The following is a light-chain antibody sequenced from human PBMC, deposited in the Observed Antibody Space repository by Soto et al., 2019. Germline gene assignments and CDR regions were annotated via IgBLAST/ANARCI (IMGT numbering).Light chain of an antibody. J-gene: IGLJ1*01. CDR1: SSNVGSYKL. V-gene: IGLV2-14*02. CDR2: EVN. Sequence: QSALTQPASVSGSPGQSITISCTGTSSNVGSYKLVSWYQQHPGKAPKLMIFEVNKRPSGVSNRFSGSKSGNTASLTIARLQAEDEADYYCFSYTTRSTRVFGTGTKVTVL. CDR3: FSYTTRSTRV.